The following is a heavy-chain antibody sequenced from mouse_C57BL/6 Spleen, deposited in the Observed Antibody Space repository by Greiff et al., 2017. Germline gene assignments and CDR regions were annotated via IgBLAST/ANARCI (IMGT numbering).Heavy chain of an antibody. D-gene: IGHD1-1*01. CDR1: GYAFSSYW. J-gene: IGHJ4*01. Sequence: VQLHQSGAELVKPGASVKISCKASGYAFSSYWMNWVKQRPGKGLEWIGQIYPGDGDTNYNGKFKGKATLTADKSSSTAYMQLSSLTSGDSAVYFCARGGTTVVEDYAMDYWGQGTSVTVSS. CDR2: IYPGDGDT. CDR3: ARGGTTVVEDYAMDY. V-gene: IGHV1-80*01.